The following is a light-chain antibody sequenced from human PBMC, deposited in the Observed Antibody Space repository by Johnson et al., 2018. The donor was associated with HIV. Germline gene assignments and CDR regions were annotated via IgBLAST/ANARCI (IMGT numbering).Light chain of an antibody. CDR1: VSNIESYF. Sequence: QSLLTQPPSVSAAPGQTVNISCSGNVSNIESYFVSWYQQLPGAAPTLLIYEDNKRPSGIPDRFSGSKSGATATLGITGLQTGDEADYYCGIWDASLSPLYVFGTGTTITAL. CDR3: GIWDASLSPLYV. V-gene: IGLV1-51*02. CDR2: EDN. J-gene: IGLJ1*01.